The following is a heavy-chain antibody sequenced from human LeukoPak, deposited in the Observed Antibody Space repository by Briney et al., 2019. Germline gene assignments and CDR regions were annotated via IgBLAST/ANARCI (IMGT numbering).Heavy chain of an antibody. Sequence: PSETLSLTCTVSGGSISSSSYYWSWIRQPPGKGLEWIGEINHSGSTNYNPSLKSRVTISVDTSKNQFSLKLSSVTAADTAVYYCARVRVLRYFDWPTPYYYYGMDVWGQGTTVTVSS. CDR1: GGSISSSSYY. D-gene: IGHD3-9*01. J-gene: IGHJ6*02. V-gene: IGHV4-39*07. CDR2: INHSGST. CDR3: ARVRVLRYFDWPTPYYYYGMDV.